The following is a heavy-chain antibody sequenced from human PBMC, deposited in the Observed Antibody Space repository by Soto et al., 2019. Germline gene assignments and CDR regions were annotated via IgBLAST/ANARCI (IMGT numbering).Heavy chain of an antibody. CDR3: ARGVGYAGVDY. CDR2: INHSGST. CDR1: GGSFSAYY. Sequence: QVPLQQWGAGLLKPSETLSLTCAVYGGSFSAYYWSWIRQPPGKGLEWIGEINHSGSTNYNPSLKSRVTISVDRSKNQFSLKLSSVTAADTAAYYCARGVGYAGVDYWGQGTLVTVSS. J-gene: IGHJ4*02. D-gene: IGHD5-12*01. V-gene: IGHV4-34*01.